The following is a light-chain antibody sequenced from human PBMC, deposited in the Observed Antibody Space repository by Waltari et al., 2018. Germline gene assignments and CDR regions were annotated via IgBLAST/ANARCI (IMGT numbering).Light chain of an antibody. CDR2: WAS. Sequence: DIVMTQSPESLAVSLGERATINCKASESVLYSPNNKNHLAWYQQNPGQPPKLLIYWASTRKSGVPDRFSGSGSETDFTLTVSSLQAEDVALYYCQQYYNTPLTFGGGTKVEIK. CDR3: QQYYNTPLT. J-gene: IGKJ4*01. CDR1: ESVLYSPNNKNH. V-gene: IGKV4-1*01.